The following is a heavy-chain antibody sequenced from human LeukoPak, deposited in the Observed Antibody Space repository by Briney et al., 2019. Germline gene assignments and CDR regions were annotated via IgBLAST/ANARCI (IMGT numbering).Heavy chain of an antibody. J-gene: IGHJ6*04. Sequence: GGSLRLSCAASGFTFSSYWMSWVRQAPGKGLEWVANIRQDGSEKYYVDSVKGRFTISRDNAKNSLYLQMNSLRAEDTAVYYCARDWGEQTAYYYYYYGMDVWGKGTTVTVSS. V-gene: IGHV3-7*03. CDR1: GFTFSSYW. D-gene: IGHD3-10*01. CDR3: ARDWGEQTAYYYYYYGMDV. CDR2: IRQDGSEK.